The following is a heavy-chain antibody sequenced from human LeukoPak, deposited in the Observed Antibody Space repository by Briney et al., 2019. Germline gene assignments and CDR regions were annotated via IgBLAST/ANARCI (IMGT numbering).Heavy chain of an antibody. J-gene: IGHJ6*03. CDR2: INHSGST. CDR1: GGSFSGYY. D-gene: IGHD2-2*01. Sequence: KTSETLSLTCAVYGGSFSGYYWSWIPQPPGKGLEWIGEINHSGSTNYNPSLKSRVTISVDTSKTQFSLKLSSVTAADTAVYYCARDIVVVPAARKTYYMDVWGRGTTVTVSS. V-gene: IGHV4-34*01. CDR3: ARDIVVVPAARKTYYMDV.